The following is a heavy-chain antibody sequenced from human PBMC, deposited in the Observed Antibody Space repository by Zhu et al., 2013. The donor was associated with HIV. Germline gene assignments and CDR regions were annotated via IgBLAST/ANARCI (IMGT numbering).Heavy chain of an antibody. V-gene: IGHV1-46*01. Sequence: QVQLVQSGAEVKKPGASVKVSCKASGYTFTSYYMHWVRQAPGQGLEWMGIINPSGGSTSYAQKFQGRVTMTRDTSTSTVYMELSSLRSEDTAVYYRARGWGEPGIAAAGPSFDIWGQGTMVTVSS. J-gene: IGHJ3*02. CDR3: ARGWGEPGIAAAGPSFDI. CDR2: INPSGGST. D-gene: IGHD6-13*01. CDR1: GYTFTSYY.